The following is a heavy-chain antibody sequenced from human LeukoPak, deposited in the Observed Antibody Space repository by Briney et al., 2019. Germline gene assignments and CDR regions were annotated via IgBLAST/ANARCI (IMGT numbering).Heavy chain of an antibody. CDR3: ARAESGENANFDY. CDR1: GGTFSSYA. V-gene: IGHV1-69*13. D-gene: IGHD3-3*01. CDR2: IIPIFGTA. Sequence: SVKVSCKASGGTFSSYAISWVRQAPGQGLEWMGGIIPIFGTANYAQKFQGRVTITADESTSTAYMELSSLRSEDTAVYYCARAESGENANFDYWGQGTLVTVSS. J-gene: IGHJ4*02.